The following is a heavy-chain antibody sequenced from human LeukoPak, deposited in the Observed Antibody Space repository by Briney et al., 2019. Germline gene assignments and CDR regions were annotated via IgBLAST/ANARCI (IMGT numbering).Heavy chain of an antibody. J-gene: IGHJ4*02. CDR1: GFTFSSYN. V-gene: IGHV3-21*01. Sequence: GGSLRLSCAASGFTFSSYNMNWVRQAPGKGLEWVSSITSGSSYIYYADSVKGRFTISRDNSKNTLYLQMNSLRAEDTAVYYCARGTGVYWGQGTLVTVSS. CDR3: ARGTGVY. D-gene: IGHD2-8*02. CDR2: ITSGSSYI.